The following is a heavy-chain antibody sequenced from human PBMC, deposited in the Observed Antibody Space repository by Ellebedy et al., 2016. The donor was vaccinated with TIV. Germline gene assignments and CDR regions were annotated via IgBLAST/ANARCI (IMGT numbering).Heavy chain of an antibody. D-gene: IGHD3-10*01. Sequence: SQTLSLTCVISGDSVSSNSAAWYWLRQSPSRGLEWLGRTYYRSKWYNDFAVSVKSRITINPDTSKNRFHLQLNSVTPEDTAVYYCARGWFGSGMGVWGQGTTVTVSS. V-gene: IGHV6-1*01. CDR3: ARGWFGSGMGV. CDR1: GDSVSSNSAA. J-gene: IGHJ6*02. CDR2: TYYRSKWYN.